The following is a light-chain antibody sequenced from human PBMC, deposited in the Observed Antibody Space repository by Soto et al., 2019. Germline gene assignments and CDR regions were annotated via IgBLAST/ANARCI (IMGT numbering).Light chain of an antibody. CDR2: GAS. Sequence: EVVLTQPPDTLSLSPGERATLSCRASQSISSDYLVWYQQKPGQAPRLLIYGASSRATGIPDRFSGSGSGTDFTLTISSLQPDDFATYYCQQYNSYWRTFGQGTKVDIK. J-gene: IGKJ1*01. CDR3: QQYNSYWRT. V-gene: IGKV3-20*01. CDR1: QSISSDY.